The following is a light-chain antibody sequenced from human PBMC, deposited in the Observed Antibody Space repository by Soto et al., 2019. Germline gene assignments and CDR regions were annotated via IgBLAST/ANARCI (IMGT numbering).Light chain of an antibody. V-gene: IGKV3-20*01. CDR3: QQYGSSPPRT. CDR2: GAS. J-gene: IGKJ2*01. Sequence: EIVLTQSPGTLSLSPGERATLSCRASQSVSSSYLAWYQQKPGQAPRFLIYGASSRATGIPDRFSGSGSGTDFTLTISRLEPEDFAVYYCQQYGSSPPRTFGQGTKLEIK. CDR1: QSVSSSY.